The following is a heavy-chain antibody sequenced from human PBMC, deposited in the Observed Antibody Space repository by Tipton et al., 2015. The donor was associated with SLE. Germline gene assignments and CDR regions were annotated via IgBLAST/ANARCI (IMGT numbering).Heavy chain of an antibody. J-gene: IGHJ4*02. Sequence: TLSLTCTVSGGSISSGIYYWNWLRQPAGGGLEWIGRISSSGSTNYNPPLTSRVTISLDTSKNQFSLELSSVTAADTAVYYCATSTYDFWRGYYFDNWGQGTLVTVSP. CDR2: ISSSGST. V-gene: IGHV4-61*02. CDR3: ATSTYDFWRGYYFDN. CDR1: GGSISSGIYY. D-gene: IGHD3-3*01.